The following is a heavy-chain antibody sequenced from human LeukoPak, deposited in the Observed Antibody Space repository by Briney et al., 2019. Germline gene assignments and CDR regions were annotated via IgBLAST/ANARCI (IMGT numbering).Heavy chain of an antibody. V-gene: IGHV4-59*01. CDR2: IYYSGST. Sequence: SETLSLTCTVSAGSISSYYWSWIRQPPGKGLEWIGYIYYSGSTSYNPSLKSRVTISVDTSKNQFSLKVSSVTAADTAVYYCARVSYYYDPDGFDIWGQGTLVTVSS. CDR1: AGSISSYY. J-gene: IGHJ4*02. CDR3: ARVSYYYDPDGFDI. D-gene: IGHD3-22*01.